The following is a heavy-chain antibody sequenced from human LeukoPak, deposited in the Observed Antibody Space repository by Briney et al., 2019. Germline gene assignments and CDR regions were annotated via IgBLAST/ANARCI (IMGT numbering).Heavy chain of an antibody. CDR3: AKAITFGATSKRYYFDY. J-gene: IGHJ4*02. D-gene: IGHD3-16*01. V-gene: IGHV3-23*01. CDR2: ISGSGGST. Sequence: PGESLRLSCAASGFTFSSYAMSWVRQAPGKGLEWVSAISGSGGSTYYADSVKGRFTISRDNSKNTLYLQMNSLRAEDTAVYYCAKAITFGATSKRYYFDYWGQGTLVTVSS. CDR1: GFTFSSYA.